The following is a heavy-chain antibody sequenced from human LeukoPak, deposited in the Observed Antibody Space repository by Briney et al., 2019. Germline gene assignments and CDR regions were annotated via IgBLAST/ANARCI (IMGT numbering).Heavy chain of an antibody. V-gene: IGHV4-59*01. CDR2: IYYSGST. J-gene: IGHJ4*02. CDR1: GGSISSYY. Sequence: SETLSLTCTVSGGSISSYYWSWIRQPPGKGLEWIGYIYYSGSTNYNPSLKSRVTLSVDTSKNQFSLKLSSVTAADTAVYYCARAAGYSSSSADYWGQGTLVTVSS. D-gene: IGHD6-13*01. CDR3: ARAAGYSSSSADY.